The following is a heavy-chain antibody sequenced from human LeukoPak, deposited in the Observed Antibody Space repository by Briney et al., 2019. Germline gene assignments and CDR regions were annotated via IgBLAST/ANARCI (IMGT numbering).Heavy chain of an antibody. CDR1: GFTFSGSA. CDR3: IVLRPPKLRPVSTGIDP. CDR2: SRSKANSYAT. V-gene: IGHV3-73*01. D-gene: IGHD5-12*01. J-gene: IGHJ5*02. Sequence: GGSLRLSCAASGFTFSGSAMHWVRQASGKGLEWVGRSRSKANSYATAYAASVKGRFTISRDDSKNTAYLQMNSLKTEDTAVYYCIVLRPPKLRPVSTGIDPWGQGTLVTVSS.